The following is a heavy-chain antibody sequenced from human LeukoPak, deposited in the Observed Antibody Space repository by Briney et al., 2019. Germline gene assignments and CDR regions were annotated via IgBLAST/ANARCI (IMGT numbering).Heavy chain of an antibody. CDR1: GFTFTSYS. D-gene: IGHD1-7*01. CDR2: TSDRGDYT. J-gene: IGHJ4*02. CDR3: ARKAQYNGHYPLDY. V-gene: IGHV3-23*01. Sequence: PGGSLRLSCAASGFTFTSYSMSWVRQAPGKGLEWVSGTSDRGDYTYYADSVKGRFTISRYSSKNTLFLQMNSLRAEDTALYFCARKAQYNGHYPLDYWGQGTLVTVSS.